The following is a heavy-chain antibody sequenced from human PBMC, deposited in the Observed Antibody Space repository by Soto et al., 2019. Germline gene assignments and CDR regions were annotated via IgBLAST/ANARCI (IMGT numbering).Heavy chain of an antibody. D-gene: IGHD2-21*02. CDR2: ISGSGSGGST. CDR3: ARQVYTVVTPMDF. J-gene: IGHJ4*02. CDR1: GFTFTSCA. V-gene: IGHV3-23*01. Sequence: PGGSLRLSCAASGFTFTSCAMSWVRQAPGKGLEWVSSISGSGSGGSTYYADSVKGRFTISRDNFKDTLFLQMNSLRAEDTAVYYCARQVYTVVTPMDFWGQGTLVTVSS.